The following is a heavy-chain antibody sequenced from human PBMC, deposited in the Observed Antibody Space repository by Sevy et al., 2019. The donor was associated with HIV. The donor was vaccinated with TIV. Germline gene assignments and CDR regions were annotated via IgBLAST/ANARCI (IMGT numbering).Heavy chain of an antibody. CDR2: IYTSGST. CDR3: AGRSYSSGWYP. D-gene: IGHD6-19*01. J-gene: IGHJ5*02. Sequence: SETLSLTCTVSGGSISSYYWSWIRQPAGKGLEWIGRIYTSGSTNYNPALKSRVTMSVDTSKNQFSLKLSSVTAADTAVYYCAGRSYSSGWYPWGQGTLVTVSS. CDR1: GGSISSYY. V-gene: IGHV4-4*07.